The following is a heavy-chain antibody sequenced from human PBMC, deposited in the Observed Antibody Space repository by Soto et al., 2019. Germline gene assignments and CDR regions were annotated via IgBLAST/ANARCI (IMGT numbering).Heavy chain of an antibody. J-gene: IGHJ6*03. Sequence: GGSLGLSCAASGFSLSSYWMSWVRQAPGKGLEWVANIKQDGSEKYYVDSVKGRFTISRDNAKNSLYLQMNSLRAEDTAVYYCARLRQAEAATYYYYMDVWGKGTTVTVSS. CDR3: ARLRQAEAATYYYYMDV. D-gene: IGHD6-13*01. CDR2: IKQDGSEK. CDR1: GFSLSSYW. V-gene: IGHV3-7*01.